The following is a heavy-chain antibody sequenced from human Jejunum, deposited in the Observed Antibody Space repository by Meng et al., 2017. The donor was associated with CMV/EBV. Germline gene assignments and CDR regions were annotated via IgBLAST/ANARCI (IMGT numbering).Heavy chain of an antibody. CDR3: AKDSGWERTHGMDV. D-gene: IGHD1-26*01. Sequence: GFTLNTHAMTWVRQAPGKGLEWVSAISGSGGSTYYADSVKGRFTISRDTSKNTLYLQMNSLRAEDTAVYYCAKDSGWERTHGMDVWGQGTTVTVSS. CDR1: GFTLNTHA. J-gene: IGHJ6*02. CDR2: ISGSGGST. V-gene: IGHV3-23*01.